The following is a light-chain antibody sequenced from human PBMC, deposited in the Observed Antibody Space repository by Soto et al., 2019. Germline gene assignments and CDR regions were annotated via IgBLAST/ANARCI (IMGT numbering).Light chain of an antibody. Sequence: QSVLTQPASVSGSPGQSITISCTGTSSDVGGYNYVSWYQQHPGKAPKLMIYEVSNRPSGVSNRFSGSKSGNTASLTISGLXAEDEADYYCSSYTSSSTEYVFGTGTKVTIL. CDR3: SSYTSSSTEYV. J-gene: IGLJ1*01. CDR2: EVS. CDR1: SSDVGGYNY. V-gene: IGLV2-14*01.